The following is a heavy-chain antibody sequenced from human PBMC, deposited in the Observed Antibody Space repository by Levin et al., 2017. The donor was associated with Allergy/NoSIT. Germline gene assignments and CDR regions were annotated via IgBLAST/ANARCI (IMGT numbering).Heavy chain of an antibody. CDR2: ISYDGSNK. Sequence: GGSLRLSCAASGFTFSSYAMHWVRQTPGKGLEWVAVISYDGSNKYYADSVKGRFTISRGNSKNTLFLQMNSLKSGDTAVYYCARDDPLDGVVLPTAHPLYFYYYMDVWGKGTTVSVSS. V-gene: IGHV3-30-3*01. CDR3: ARDDPLDGVVLPTAHPLYFYYYMDV. J-gene: IGHJ6*03. D-gene: IGHD2-2*01. CDR1: GFTFSSYA.